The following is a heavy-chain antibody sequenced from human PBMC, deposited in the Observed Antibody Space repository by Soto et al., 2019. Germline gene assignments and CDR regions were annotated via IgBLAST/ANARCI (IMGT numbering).Heavy chain of an antibody. CDR1: GGSISSYY. Sequence: PSETLSLTCTVSGGSISSYYWSWIRQPPGKGLEWIGYIYYSGSTNYNPSLKSRVTISVDTSKNQFSLKLSSVTAADTAVYYCARGVGVCSGGSCPTGHESYGMDVWGQGTTVTVSS. D-gene: IGHD2-15*01. V-gene: IGHV4-59*01. CDR2: IYYSGST. CDR3: ARGVGVCSGGSCPTGHESYGMDV. J-gene: IGHJ6*02.